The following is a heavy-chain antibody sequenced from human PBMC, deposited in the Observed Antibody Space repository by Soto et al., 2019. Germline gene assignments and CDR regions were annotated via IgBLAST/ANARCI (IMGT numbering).Heavy chain of an antibody. CDR2: IIPIFGTA. V-gene: IGHV1-69*12. CDR3: AGTLGYCSGGSCYSLSLDY. Sequence: QVQLVQSGAEVKKPGSSVKVSCKASGGTFSSYAISWVRQAPGQGLEWMGGIIPIFGTANNAQKFQGRVTITADESTSTAYMELSSLRSEDTAVYYCAGTLGYCSGGSCYSLSLDYWGQGTLVTVSS. J-gene: IGHJ4*02. D-gene: IGHD2-15*01. CDR1: GGTFSSYA.